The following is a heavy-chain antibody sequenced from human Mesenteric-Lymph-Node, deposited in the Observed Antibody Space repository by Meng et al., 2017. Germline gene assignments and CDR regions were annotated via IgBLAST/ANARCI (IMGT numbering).Heavy chain of an antibody. CDR3: TRRIAATGTPLGY. V-gene: IGHV1-8*02. J-gene: IGHJ4*02. CDR2: MNPNSGNT. CDR1: GYTFTSYY. Sequence: ASVKVSCKASGYTFTSYYMHWVRQATGQGLEWMGWMNPNSGNTGYAQKFQGRVTMTRNTSISTAYMELSSLRSEDTAVYYCTRRIAATGTPLGYWGQGTLVTVSS. D-gene: IGHD6-13*01.